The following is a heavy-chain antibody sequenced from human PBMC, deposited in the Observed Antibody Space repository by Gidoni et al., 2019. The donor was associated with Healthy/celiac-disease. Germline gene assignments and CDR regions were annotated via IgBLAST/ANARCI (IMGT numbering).Heavy chain of an antibody. CDR2: IIPIFGTA. CDR1: GGPFSRYA. CDR3: ARVSGYHYGSGSYFPYYFDY. Sequence: KKPGSSVKLSCKSSGGPFSRYAISWVRQAPGQGLQWMGGIIPIFGTANYAQKFQGRVTITADKSTSTAYMELSRLRSEDTAVYYCARVSGYHYGSGSYFPYYFDYWGQGTLVTVSS. J-gene: IGHJ4*02. V-gene: IGHV1-69*06. D-gene: IGHD3-10*01.